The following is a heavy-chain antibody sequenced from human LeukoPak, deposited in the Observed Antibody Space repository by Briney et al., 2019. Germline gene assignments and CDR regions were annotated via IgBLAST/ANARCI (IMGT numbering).Heavy chain of an antibody. Sequence: GRSLRLSCGASGFTFSRYAMSWVRQAPGKGLEWVSGMSGSGGSTYYADSVKGRFTISRDNSRNTLYLQMNSLRAEDTAVYYCAKAMAERAYSYADPLAYWGQGTLVTVSS. CDR1: GFTFSRYA. V-gene: IGHV3-23*01. CDR2: MSGSGGST. CDR3: AKAMAERAYSYADPLAY. D-gene: IGHD5-18*01. J-gene: IGHJ4*02.